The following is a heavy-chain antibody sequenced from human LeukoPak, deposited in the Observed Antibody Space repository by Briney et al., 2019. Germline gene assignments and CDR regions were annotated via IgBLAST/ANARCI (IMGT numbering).Heavy chain of an antibody. CDR3: ARIKDYGDYNWFDP. CDR2: IYYSGST. D-gene: IGHD4-17*01. V-gene: IGHV4-30-4*01. Sequence: KPSETLSLTCTVSGGSINSHDYYCSWIRQPPGKGLEWIGYIYYSGSTYYNPSLKSRVTISMDTSKNQFSLRLTSVTAADTAVYYCARIKDYGDYNWFDPWGQGTLVTVSS. J-gene: IGHJ5*02. CDR1: GGSINSHDYY.